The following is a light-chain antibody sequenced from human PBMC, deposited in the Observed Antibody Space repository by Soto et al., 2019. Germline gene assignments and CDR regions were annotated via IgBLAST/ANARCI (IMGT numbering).Light chain of an antibody. CDR3: SSYTNKDTLL. CDR1: SRDVGGYDH. CDR2: DVT. V-gene: IGLV2-14*03. Sequence: QSALTQPASVSGSPGQSIAISCTGTSRDVGGYDHVSWYQQHPGKAPKLIIYDVTVRPSGISPRFSGSKSDNTASLAVSGLETEDEADYYCSSYTNKDTLLFGGGTKVTVL. J-gene: IGLJ3*02.